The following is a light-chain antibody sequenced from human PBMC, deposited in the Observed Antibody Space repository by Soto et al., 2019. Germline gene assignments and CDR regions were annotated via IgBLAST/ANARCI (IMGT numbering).Light chain of an antibody. V-gene: IGKV1-33*01. J-gene: IGKJ2*01. Sequence: DIQMTQSPTSLAASVGDRVTITCQASQDLTNFLNWYQQKPGEAPKLLIYATTTLEEGVPSRFSGGGSGTDFTFTINGLQPEDAAIYSCQQYVNLPYTFGQGTKLEIK. CDR1: QDLTNF. CDR2: ATT. CDR3: QQYVNLPYT.